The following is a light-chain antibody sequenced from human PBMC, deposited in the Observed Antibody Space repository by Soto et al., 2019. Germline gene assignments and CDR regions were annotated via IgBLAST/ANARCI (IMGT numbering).Light chain of an antibody. CDR1: QSVSSY. V-gene: IGKV3-11*01. CDR3: QQRSNWPLIT. Sequence: IVLTQSPATLSLSPGERATLSCRASQSVSSYLAWYQRKPGQAPRLLIYDASNRATGIPARFSGSGSGTDFTLTISSLEPEDFAVYYCQQRSNWPLITFGQGTRLEIK. CDR2: DAS. J-gene: IGKJ5*01.